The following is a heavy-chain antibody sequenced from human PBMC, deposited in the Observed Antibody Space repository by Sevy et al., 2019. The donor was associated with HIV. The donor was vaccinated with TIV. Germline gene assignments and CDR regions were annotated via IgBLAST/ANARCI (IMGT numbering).Heavy chain of an antibody. CDR3: ARMGGLTDYGMDV. J-gene: IGHJ6*02. Sequence: SETLSLTCTVSGGSVTSDSYYWTWIRQPPGKGLECLGYMFYTGSTNYNPSLMSRFTISVDTSKNQFSLKLSSVTAADTAVYYCARMGGLTDYGMDVWGQGTTVTVSS. CDR1: GGSVTSDSYY. CDR2: MFYTGST. D-gene: IGHD1-26*01. V-gene: IGHV4-61*01.